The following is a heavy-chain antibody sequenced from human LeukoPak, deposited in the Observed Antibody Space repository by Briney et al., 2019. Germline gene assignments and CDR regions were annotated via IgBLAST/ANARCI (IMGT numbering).Heavy chain of an antibody. D-gene: IGHD2-2*01. J-gene: IGHJ4*02. V-gene: IGHV3-23*01. CDR2: ISGSGGST. CDR3: AKEKAGYCSRTSCFDGYDY. Sequence: GGSLRLSCAASGFTFSSYAMSWVRQAPGKGLEWVSAISGSGGSTYYADSVKGRFSISRDNSKNTLYLQLNSLRAEDTAVYYCAKEKAGYCSRTSCFDGYDYWGQGTLVTVSS. CDR1: GFTFSSYA.